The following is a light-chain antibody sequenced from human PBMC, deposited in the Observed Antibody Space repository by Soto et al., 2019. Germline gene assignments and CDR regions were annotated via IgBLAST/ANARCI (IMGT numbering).Light chain of an antibody. CDR1: QSISSY. V-gene: IGKV1-39*01. CDR3: QQSYSTPRT. J-gene: IGKJ1*01. CDR2: AAS. Sequence: DIQMTQSPSSLSASVGDRVTITCRTSQSISSYLNWYQQKPGKAAKLLIYAASSLQSGVPSRFSSSGSGTDFTLTISSLQPEYFANYYCQQSYSTPRTFGQGTKLEIK.